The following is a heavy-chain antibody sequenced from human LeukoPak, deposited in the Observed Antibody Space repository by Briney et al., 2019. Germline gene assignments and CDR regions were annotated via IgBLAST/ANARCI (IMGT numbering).Heavy chain of an antibody. CDR1: GFTFSSYS. J-gene: IGHJ4*02. V-gene: IGHV3-21*01. CDR2: ISSSSSYI. D-gene: IGHD6-13*01. Sequence: AGGSLRLSCAASGFTFSSYSMNWVRQAPGKGLEWVSSISSSSSYIYYADSVKGRFTISRDNAKNSLYLQMNSLRAEDTAVYYCARDSSWHVPVPENPVAFDYWSQGTLVTVSS. CDR3: ARDSSWHVPVPENPVAFDY.